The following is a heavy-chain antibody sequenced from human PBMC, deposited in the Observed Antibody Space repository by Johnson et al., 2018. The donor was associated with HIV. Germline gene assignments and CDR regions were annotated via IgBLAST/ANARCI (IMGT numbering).Heavy chain of an antibody. J-gene: IGHJ3*02. Sequence: VQLVESGGGVVQSGRSLRLSCAASGFTFNSYAMHWVRQAPGKGLEWVALTSYDGSNKYYADSVKGRFPISRDNSKNTLYLQMNSLRAEDTAVYYCAREGDSSGMVFLDAFDIWGQGTMVTVSS. D-gene: IGHD3-22*01. CDR2: TSYDGSNK. V-gene: IGHV3-30*04. CDR1: GFTFNSYA. CDR3: AREGDSSGMVFLDAFDI.